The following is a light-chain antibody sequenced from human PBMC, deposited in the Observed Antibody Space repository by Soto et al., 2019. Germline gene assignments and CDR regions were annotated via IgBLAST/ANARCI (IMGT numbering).Light chain of an antibody. J-gene: IGKJ5*01. CDR3: HQYDSPPWT. Sequence: EIVLTQSPATLSVSPGERATLSCRASQSISSNLAWYQQKPGQAPRLLIYGASSRATDIPDRFSGSGSGTDFTLTISRLEPEDFAVYYCHQYDSPPWTFGQGTRLEIK. V-gene: IGKV3-20*01. CDR2: GAS. CDR1: QSISSN.